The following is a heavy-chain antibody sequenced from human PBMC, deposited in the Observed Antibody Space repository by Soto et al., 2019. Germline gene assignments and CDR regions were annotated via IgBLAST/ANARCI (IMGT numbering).Heavy chain of an antibody. J-gene: IGHJ4*02. Sequence: PGGSLRLSCAASGFTFSNAWMNWVRQAPGKGLEWVSRIKSKTDGGTTDYAAPVKGRFTISRDYSKNTLYLQMNSLKTEDTAVYYCTTLGYCISNSCHQVGYWGQGTLVTVSS. D-gene: IGHD2-2*01. CDR1: GFTFSNAW. CDR2: IKSKTDGGTT. V-gene: IGHV3-15*07. CDR3: TTLGYCISNSCHQVGY.